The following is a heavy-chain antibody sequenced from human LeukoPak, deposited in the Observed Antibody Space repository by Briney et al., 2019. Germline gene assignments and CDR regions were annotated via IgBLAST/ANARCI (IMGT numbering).Heavy chain of an antibody. V-gene: IGHV1-8*01. J-gene: IGHJ4*02. CDR1: GYTSTSYD. D-gene: IGHD3-10*01. CDR3: AIIYGSGSYAQKYFDY. Sequence: ASVKVSCKASGYTSTSYDINWVRQATGQGLEWMGWMNPNSGNTGYAQKFQGRVTMTRNTSISTAYMELSSLRSEDTAVYYCAIIYGSGSYAQKYFDYWGQGTLVTVSS. CDR2: MNPNSGNT.